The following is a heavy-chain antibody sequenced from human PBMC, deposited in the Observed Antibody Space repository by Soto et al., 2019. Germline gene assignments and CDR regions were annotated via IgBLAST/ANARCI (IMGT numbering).Heavy chain of an antibody. D-gene: IGHD2-15*01. Sequence: ASVKVSCKVSGYTLTELSMHWVRQAPGRGLEWMGGIDAENGETIYAQKFQGRVTMTTDTSTSTAYMELRSLRSDDTAVYYCAGCSGGSCEWFDPWGQGTLVTV. CDR3: AGCSGGSCEWFDP. CDR1: GYTLTELS. V-gene: IGHV1-24*01. J-gene: IGHJ5*02. CDR2: IDAENGET.